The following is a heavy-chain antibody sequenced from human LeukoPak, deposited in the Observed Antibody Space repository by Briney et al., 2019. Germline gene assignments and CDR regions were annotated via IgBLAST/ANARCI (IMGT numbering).Heavy chain of an antibody. J-gene: IGHJ6*04. D-gene: IGHD3-10*01. V-gene: IGHV3-48*03. CDR3: ARDLPVYYYGSGSYSGYYGMDV. CDR2: ISSSGSTI. Sequence: PGGSLRLSCAASGFTFSSYEMNWVRQAPGKGLEWVSYISSSGSTIYYAESVKGRFTISRDNAKNSLYLQMNSLRAEDTAVYYCARDLPVYYYGSGSYSGYYGMDVWGKGTTVTVSS. CDR1: GFTFSSYE.